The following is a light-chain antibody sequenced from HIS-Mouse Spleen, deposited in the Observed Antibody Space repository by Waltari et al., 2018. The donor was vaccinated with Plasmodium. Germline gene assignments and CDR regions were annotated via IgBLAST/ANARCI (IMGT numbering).Light chain of an antibody. J-gene: IGLJ2*01. V-gene: IGLV2-11*01. CDR2: DVS. CDR1: SSDVGGYNY. Sequence: QSALTQPRSVSASPGQSVTISCTGPSSDVGGYNYVSWYQQHPGKAPKLMIYDVSKRPSGVPDRFSGSKSGNTASLTISGLQAEDEADYYCCSYAGSYTLVFGGGTKLTVL. CDR3: CSYAGSYTLV.